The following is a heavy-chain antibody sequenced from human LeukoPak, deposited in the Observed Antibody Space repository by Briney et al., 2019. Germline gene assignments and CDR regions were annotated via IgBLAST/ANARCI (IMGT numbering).Heavy chain of an antibody. V-gene: IGHV3-23*01. CDR1: GLTFSTIG. CDR3: ANVVGGY. Sequence: PGGSLRLSCAVSGLTFSTIGVSWVRLAPGKGLEWVSIISKSGGSTFYADSVKGRFTISRDNSKDTLYLEMNSLRAEDTAIYYCANVVGGYWGQGTLVTVSS. D-gene: IGHD2-21*01. CDR2: ISKSGGST. J-gene: IGHJ4*02.